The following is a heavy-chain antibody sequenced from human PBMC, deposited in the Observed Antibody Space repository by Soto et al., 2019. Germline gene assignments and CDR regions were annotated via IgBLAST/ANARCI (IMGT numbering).Heavy chain of an antibody. CDR2: ISGSAGST. CDR1: GFTSSTYA. J-gene: IGHJ4*02. V-gene: IGHV3-23*01. CDR3: VKDASYYVSGSYAR. D-gene: IGHD3-10*01. Sequence: GGSLRLSCAASGFTSSTYAMHWVRQAPGKGLECVSAISGSAGSTYYADSVKGRFTIPRDNSNNTLSLQMNSLTAEDTAVYYCVKDASYYVSGSYARWGQGTLVTVSS.